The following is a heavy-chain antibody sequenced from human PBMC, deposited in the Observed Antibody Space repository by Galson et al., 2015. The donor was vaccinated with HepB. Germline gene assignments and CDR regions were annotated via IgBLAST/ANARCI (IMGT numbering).Heavy chain of an antibody. D-gene: IGHD6-19*01. CDR2: IWYDGSNT. V-gene: IGHV3-33*08. Sequence: APRLSYASWGLVLSLSGQHRVRQAPGKGPEWLAIIWYDGSNTYYADSVKCRFTISRDNSKNTLSLQMNSVRADDTAVYYCARDLNGWYFDYWGQGTLVTVSS. J-gene: IGHJ4*02. CDR1: GLVLSLSG. CDR3: ARDLNGWYFDY.